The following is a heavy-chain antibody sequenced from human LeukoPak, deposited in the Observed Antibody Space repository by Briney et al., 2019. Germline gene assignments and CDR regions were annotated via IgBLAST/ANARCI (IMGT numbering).Heavy chain of an antibody. D-gene: IGHD6-13*01. Sequence: GGSLRLSCAASGFTFSNYAMSWVRQAPGKGLEWVSAIRGGGGRTYYADSVKGRFTVSRDNSKNTLYLQMSSLRADDTAVYYCAKGPRQQLVTRFDNWGQGTLVTASS. J-gene: IGHJ4*02. CDR3: AKGPRQQLVTRFDN. CDR2: IRGGGGRT. CDR1: GFTFSNYA. V-gene: IGHV3-23*01.